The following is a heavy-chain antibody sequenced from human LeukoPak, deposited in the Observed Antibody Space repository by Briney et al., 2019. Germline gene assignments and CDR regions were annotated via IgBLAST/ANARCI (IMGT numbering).Heavy chain of an antibody. CDR3: ARDRSGYNYGDY. Sequence: SETLSLTCTVSGGSISSYYWSWIRQPPGKGLEWIGYIYYSGSTNYNPSLTSRVTISVDTSKNQFSLKLTSVTAADTAVYYCARDRSGYNYGDYWGQGTLVTVSS. CDR2: IYYSGST. D-gene: IGHD5-18*01. J-gene: IGHJ4*02. V-gene: IGHV4-59*12. CDR1: GGSISSYY.